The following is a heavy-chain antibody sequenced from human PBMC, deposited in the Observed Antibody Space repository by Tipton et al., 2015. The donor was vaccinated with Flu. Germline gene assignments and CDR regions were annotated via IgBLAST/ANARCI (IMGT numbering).Heavy chain of an antibody. V-gene: IGHV3-66*02. D-gene: IGHD6-19*01. J-gene: IGHJ3*01. CDR3: ARGVAGGFDV. CDR2: IYSTTYI. CDR1: GFTASGQY. Sequence: SLRLSCAASGFTASGQYMSWVRQAPGKGLRWISVIYSTTYIYYADSVKGRFTISRDISRNRVYLQMNNLRPDDTGLYYCARGVAGGFDVWGQGTMVTVSS.